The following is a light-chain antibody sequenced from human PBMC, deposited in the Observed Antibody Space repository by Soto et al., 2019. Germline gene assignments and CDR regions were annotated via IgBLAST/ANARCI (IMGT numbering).Light chain of an antibody. J-gene: IGLJ1*01. Sequence: QSALTQPPSVSGAPGQRVTISCTGSSSNIGAGYDVHWYQQLPGTAPKLLIYGDTNRPSGVPDRFSGSKSATSASPAITGLQAEDEADYYCQSYESSRQTGYVFGTGTKVTVL. CDR3: QSYESSRQTGYV. CDR2: GDT. V-gene: IGLV1-40*01. CDR1: SSNIGAGYD.